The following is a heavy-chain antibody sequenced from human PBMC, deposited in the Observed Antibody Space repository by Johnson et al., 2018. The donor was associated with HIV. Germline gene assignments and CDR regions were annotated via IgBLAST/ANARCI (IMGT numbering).Heavy chain of an antibody. Sequence: VQLVESGGGLVQPGGSLRLSCAASGFTVSSNYMSWVRQAPGKGLEWVSVIYSGGGTYYEDSVKGRFTVSRDNSKNTLYLQMNSLRAEDTAVYYCAKRGSTMIGGAGAFDIWGQGTMVTVSP. CDR2: IYSGGGT. CDR1: GFTVSSNY. CDR3: AKRGSTMIGGAGAFDI. D-gene: IGHD3-22*01. V-gene: IGHV3-66*02. J-gene: IGHJ3*02.